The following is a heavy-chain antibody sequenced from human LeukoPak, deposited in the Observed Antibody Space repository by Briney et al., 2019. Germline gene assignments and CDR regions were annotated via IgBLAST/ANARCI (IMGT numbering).Heavy chain of an antibody. CDR3: AGCRDGYNWESYYYYYMDV. J-gene: IGHJ6*03. CDR1: GGSISSYY. CDR2: IYTSGST. Sequence: PSETLSLTCTVSGGSISSYYWSWIRQPAGKGLEWIGRIYTSGSTNYNPSLKSRGTMSVDTSKNQFSLKLSSVTAADTAVYYCAGCRDGYNWESYYYYYMDVWGKGTTVTVSS. V-gene: IGHV4-4*07. D-gene: IGHD5-24*01.